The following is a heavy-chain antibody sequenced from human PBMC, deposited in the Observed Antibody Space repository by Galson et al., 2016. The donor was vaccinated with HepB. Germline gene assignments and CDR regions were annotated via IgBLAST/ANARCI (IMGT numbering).Heavy chain of an antibody. CDR3: ARWGGKAKIDNNYYYGLAV. CDR2: ISWNSRTT. CDR1: GFRFDDYA. Sequence: SLRLSCAVSGFRFDDYAMHWVRQAPGKGLEWVSFISWNSRTTGYADSVKGRFTISRDNAKDSLYLQMNSLRGDDTAWYYCARWGGKAKIDNNYYYGLAVWGQGTMVTVSS. V-gene: IGHV3-9*01. D-gene: IGHD3-16*01. J-gene: IGHJ6*02.